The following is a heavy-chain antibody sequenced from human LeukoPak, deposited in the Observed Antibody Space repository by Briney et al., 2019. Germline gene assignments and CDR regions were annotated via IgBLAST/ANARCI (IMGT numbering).Heavy chain of an antibody. V-gene: IGHV3-7*01. J-gene: IGHJ2*01. CDR1: GFTFNKYW. CDR2: IKQDGSEK. CDR3: ASRMAARPRPPWYFDL. D-gene: IGHD6-6*01. Sequence: GGSLRLSCAASGFTFNKYWMNWVRQAPGKGLEWVAYIKQDGSEKYYVDSVKGRFTISRDNAKNSLYLQMNSLRAEDTAVYYCASRMAARPRPPWYFDLWGRGTLVTVSS.